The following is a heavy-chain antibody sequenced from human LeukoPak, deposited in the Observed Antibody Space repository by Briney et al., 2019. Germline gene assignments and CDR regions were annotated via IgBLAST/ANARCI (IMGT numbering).Heavy chain of an antibody. V-gene: IGHV1-2*02. J-gene: IGHJ3*02. CDR3: ASGDIRSSYGSGSYYNVAAFDI. CDR2: INPKSGDT. Sequence: ASVKVSCKASGYSFTGHYMHWVRQAPGQGLEWMGLINPKSGDTNYAQKFQGRVTMTRDTSISTAYMDMSSLRSDDTAVYYCASGDIRSSYGSGSYYNVAAFDIWGQGTMVTVSS. D-gene: IGHD3-10*01. CDR1: GYSFTGHY.